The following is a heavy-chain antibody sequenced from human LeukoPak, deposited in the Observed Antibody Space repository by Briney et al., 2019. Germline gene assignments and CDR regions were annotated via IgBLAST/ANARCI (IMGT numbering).Heavy chain of an antibody. V-gene: IGHV3-48*01. CDR1: GFTFSTYS. CDR3: ARDGYDFWSGLLDY. D-gene: IGHD3-3*01. CDR2: VSSSGYTI. Sequence: GGSLRLSCAASGFTFSTYSMNWVRQAPGKGLEWVAYVSSSGYTIAYAVSVKGRLTVSRDNAKNSLFLQMNSLRAEDTAVYYCARDGYDFWSGLLDYWGQGTLVTVSS. J-gene: IGHJ4*02.